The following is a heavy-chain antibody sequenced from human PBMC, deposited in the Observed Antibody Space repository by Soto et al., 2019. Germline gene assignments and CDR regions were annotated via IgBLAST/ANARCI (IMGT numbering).Heavy chain of an antibody. Sequence: QPGGSLRLSCAASGFTFSSYGMHWVRQAPGKGLEWVAVIWYDGSNKYYADSVKGRFTISRDNSKNTLYLQMNSLRAEDTAVYYCKISFGGSYWGGSDAFDIWGQGTMVTVSS. D-gene: IGHD1-26*01. CDR1: GFTFSSYG. CDR3: KISFGGSYWGGSDAFDI. J-gene: IGHJ3*02. V-gene: IGHV3-33*01. CDR2: IWYDGSNK.